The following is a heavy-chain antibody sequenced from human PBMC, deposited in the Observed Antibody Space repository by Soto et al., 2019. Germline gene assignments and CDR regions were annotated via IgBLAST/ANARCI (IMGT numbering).Heavy chain of an antibody. V-gene: IGHV3-74*01. D-gene: IGHD2-15*01. CDR1: GFTFSNYW. Sequence: EVQLVESGGGLVQPGGSLRLSCVASGFTFSNYWMYWVRQAPGEGLVWVSRINNDGSVSSYADSVKGRLTISRDNVKNNLYLQMDSRRAEDTAVYYCARGDCVGGTCYSVAGSFYYYMDVWGKGTTVTVFS. CDR3: ARGDCVGGTCYSVAGSFYYYMDV. J-gene: IGHJ6*03. CDR2: INNDGSVS.